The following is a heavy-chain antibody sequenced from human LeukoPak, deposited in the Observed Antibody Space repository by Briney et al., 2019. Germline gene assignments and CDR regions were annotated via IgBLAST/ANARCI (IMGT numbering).Heavy chain of an antibody. V-gene: IGHV3-33*01. CDR2: IWYDGSNK. CDR3: ARVLWFGEVLKGDAFDI. J-gene: IGHJ3*02. CDR1: GFTFSSYG. Sequence: GGSLRLSCAASGFTFSSYGMHWVRQAPGKGLEWVAVIWYDGSNKYYGDSVKGRFTISRDNSRNTLYLQMTSLRAEDTAVYYCARVLWFGEVLKGDAFDIWGQGAMVTVSS. D-gene: IGHD3-10*01.